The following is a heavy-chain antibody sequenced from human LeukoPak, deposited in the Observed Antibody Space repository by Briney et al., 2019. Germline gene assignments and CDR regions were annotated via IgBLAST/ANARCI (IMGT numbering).Heavy chain of an antibody. CDR1: GFTFSSYG. CDR3: ARDSAAAAGSDY. J-gene: IGHJ4*02. V-gene: IGHV3-53*01. D-gene: IGHD6-13*01. CDR2: IYSGGST. Sequence: GGSLRLSCAASGFTFSSYGMSWVRQAPGKGLEWVSVIYSGGSTYYADSVKGRFTISRDNSKNTLYLQMNSLRAEDTAVYYCARDSAAAAGSDYWGQGTLVTVSS.